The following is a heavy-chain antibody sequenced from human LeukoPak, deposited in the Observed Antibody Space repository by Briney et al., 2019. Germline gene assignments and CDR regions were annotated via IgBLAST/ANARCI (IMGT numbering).Heavy chain of an antibody. Sequence: SETLSLTCTVSGGSISSGDYYWSWIRQPPGKGLEWIGYLYYSGNIFYNPSLTSRVTISVDTSNTQFSLKLTSVTAADTAVYYCAILSSWYDYWGRGTLVTVSS. CDR1: GGSISSGDYY. CDR2: LYYSGNI. D-gene: IGHD6-13*01. J-gene: IGHJ4*02. CDR3: AILSSWYDY. V-gene: IGHV4-30-4*01.